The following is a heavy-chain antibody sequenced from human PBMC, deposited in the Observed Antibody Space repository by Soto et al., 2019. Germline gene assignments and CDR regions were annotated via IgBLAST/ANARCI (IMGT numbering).Heavy chain of an antibody. J-gene: IGHJ6*02. V-gene: IGHV3-23*01. CDR2: ISGSGNSR. D-gene: IGHD2-21*02. CDR3: AKEFMAGVTDTKSVYYNYYGLDV. CDR1: GFSFSNFA. Sequence: EVQLLESGGGLVQPGGSLKLSCAASGFSFSNFAVTWVRQAPGKGLEWVSTISGSGNSRYYADSVKGRFTVSRDNSKDTLYLQMNSPRAEDTAVHYCAKEFMAGVTDTKSVYYNYYGLDVWGHGTTVTVSS.